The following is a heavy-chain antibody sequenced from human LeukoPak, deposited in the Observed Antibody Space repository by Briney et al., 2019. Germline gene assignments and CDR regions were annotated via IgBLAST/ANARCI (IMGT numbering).Heavy chain of an antibody. CDR2: MNPNSGNT. Sequence: ASVKVSCKASGYTFTSYGISWVRQAPGQGLEWMGWMNPNSGNTGYAQKFQGRVTMTRNTSISTAYMELRSLRSEDTAVYYCARPHDILTGYGPRGMDVWGQGTTVTVSS. CDR3: ARPHDILTGYGPRGMDV. V-gene: IGHV1-8*02. D-gene: IGHD3-9*01. J-gene: IGHJ6*02. CDR1: GYTFTSYG.